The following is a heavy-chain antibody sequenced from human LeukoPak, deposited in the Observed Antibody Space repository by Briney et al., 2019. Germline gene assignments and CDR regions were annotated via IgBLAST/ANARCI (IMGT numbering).Heavy chain of an antibody. V-gene: IGHV4-61*02. CDR3: ARGGYQLWDSGYGD. J-gene: IGHJ4*02. CDR2: ISSSGST. Sequence: PSQTLSLTCTVSGDSISSGDYYWSWIRQPAGKGLEWIGRISSSGSTNYNPSLKSRVTISVDTSKNQFSLKLSSVTAADTAVYYCARGGYQLWDSGYGDWGQGTLVTVSS. CDR1: GDSISSGDYY. D-gene: IGHD5-12*01.